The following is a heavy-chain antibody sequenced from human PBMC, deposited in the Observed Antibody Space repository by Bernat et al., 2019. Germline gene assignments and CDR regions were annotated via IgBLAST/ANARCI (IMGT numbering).Heavy chain of an antibody. Sequence: EVQLVEVGGGLVQPGGSLRLSCAASGFTFSSFWMHWVRQAPGKGLVWVSRIKNDGSTTNYADSVKGRFTISRDNAKNTVYLQMNSLRAEDSAVYYCARERGGRFDYWAQGTLVTVSS. V-gene: IGHV3-74*01. CDR2: IKNDGSTT. CDR1: GFTFSSFW. J-gene: IGHJ4*02. CDR3: ARERGGRFDY.